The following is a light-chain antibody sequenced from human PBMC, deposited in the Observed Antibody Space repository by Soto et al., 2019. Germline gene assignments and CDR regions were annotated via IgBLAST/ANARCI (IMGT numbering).Light chain of an antibody. Sequence: EIVLTQSPVTLSLSPGERATLPCGASQSVRTYLAWYQVKPGQAPRLLIYGASSRATDIPDRFSGSGSGTDFTLTISRLEPEDFAVYYCQQYGSSGTFGQGTKVDIK. V-gene: IGKV3-20*01. J-gene: IGKJ1*01. CDR2: GAS. CDR3: QQYGSSGT. CDR1: QSVRTY.